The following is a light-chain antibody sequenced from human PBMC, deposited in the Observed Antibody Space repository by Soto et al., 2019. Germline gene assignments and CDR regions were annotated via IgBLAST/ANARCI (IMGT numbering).Light chain of an antibody. CDR3: QQYYGYPYT. Sequence: DIQMTKSPSTLSASVGDRVTITCRASQSIRSWLAWYQQRPGKAPKLLIRKASTLESGVPSRLSGSESGTDFTLTISSLQPEDSATYYCQQYYGYPYTFGQGTKLEIK. CDR2: KAS. CDR1: QSIRSW. J-gene: IGKJ2*01. V-gene: IGKV1-5*03.